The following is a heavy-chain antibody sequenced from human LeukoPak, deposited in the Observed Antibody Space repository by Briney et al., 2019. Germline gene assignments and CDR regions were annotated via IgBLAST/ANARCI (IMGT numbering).Heavy chain of an antibody. V-gene: IGHV3-30-3*01. CDR3: AREELVAAAFDH. CDR1: GFTFSSYA. Sequence: GGSLRLSCAASGFTFSSYAMHWVRQAPGKGLGWVAVISYDGSNKYYADSVKGRFTISRDNAKSSLYLQMNSLRAEDTAIYYCAREELVAAAFDHWGQGTLVTVSS. D-gene: IGHD2-15*01. J-gene: IGHJ4*02. CDR2: ISYDGSNK.